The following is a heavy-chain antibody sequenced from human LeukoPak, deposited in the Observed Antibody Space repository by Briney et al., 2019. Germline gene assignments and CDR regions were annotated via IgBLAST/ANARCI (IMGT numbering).Heavy chain of an antibody. V-gene: IGHV1-69*04. CDR2: IIPILGIA. CDR1: GGTFSSYA. J-gene: IGHJ4*02. Sequence: ASVTVSCKASGGTFSSYAISWVRQAPGEGLEWMGRIIPILGIANYAQKFQGRVTITADKSTSTAYMELSSLRSEDTAVYYCAREYGSGSYRPFDYWGQGTLVTVSS. CDR3: AREYGSGSYRPFDY. D-gene: IGHD3-10*01.